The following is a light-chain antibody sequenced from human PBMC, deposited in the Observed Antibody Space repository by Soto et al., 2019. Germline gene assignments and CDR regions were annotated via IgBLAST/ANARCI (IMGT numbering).Light chain of an antibody. CDR3: MQSTQLPLT. Sequence: DIVMSQTPLSLSVTPGQPASISRRSSQSLMSSGGETYLFWYLQRPGQSPQLLIYEVSNRISAVPDRFSGSGSGTDFTLKISRVEAEDAGVYYCMQSTQLPLTFGQGTRLEIK. CDR2: EVS. J-gene: IGKJ5*01. CDR1: QSLMSSGGETY. V-gene: IGKV2D-29*02.